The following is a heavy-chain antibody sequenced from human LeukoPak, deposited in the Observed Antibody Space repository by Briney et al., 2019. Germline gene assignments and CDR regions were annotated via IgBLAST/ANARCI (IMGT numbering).Heavy chain of an antibody. CDR1: GFTFSDYW. J-gene: IGHJ4*02. CDR3: ARGWNYAFRFDY. CDR2: IKQDGSEN. D-gene: IGHD1-7*01. Sequence: GGSLRLSCAASGFTFSDYWMTWVRQAPGRGLEWVAHIKQDGSENYYVDSVKGRFSISRDNAKNLVYLQINSLRAEDTAVYYCARGWNYAFRFDYWGQGTLVTVSS. V-gene: IGHV3-7*01.